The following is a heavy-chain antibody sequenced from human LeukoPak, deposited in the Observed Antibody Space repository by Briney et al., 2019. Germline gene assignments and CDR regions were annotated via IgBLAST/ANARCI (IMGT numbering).Heavy chain of an antibody. CDR2: INPNSGGT. D-gene: IGHD5-12*01. CDR3: ARDRGYGGYGGDDY. V-gene: IGHV1-2*02. Sequence: ASVKVSCKASGYAFTGYYMHWVRQAPGQGLEWMGWINPNSGGTNYAQKFQGRVTMTRDTSISIAYMELSRLRSDDTAVYYCARDRGYGGYGGDDYWGQRTLVTVSS. J-gene: IGHJ4*02. CDR1: GYAFTGYY.